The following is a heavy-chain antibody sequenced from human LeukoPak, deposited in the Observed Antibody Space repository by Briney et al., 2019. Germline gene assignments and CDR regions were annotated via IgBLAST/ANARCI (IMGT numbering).Heavy chain of an antibody. Sequence: GGSLRLSCAASGFTFSDYYMSWIRQAPGKGLEWVSYISSSSSYTDYADSVKGRFTISRDNAKNSLNLQMNSLRAEDTAVYYCARDSGYSGYTDYWGQGTLVTVSS. J-gene: IGHJ4*02. CDR1: GFTFSDYY. V-gene: IGHV3-11*05. CDR2: ISSSSSYT. CDR3: ARDSGYSGYTDY. D-gene: IGHD5-12*01.